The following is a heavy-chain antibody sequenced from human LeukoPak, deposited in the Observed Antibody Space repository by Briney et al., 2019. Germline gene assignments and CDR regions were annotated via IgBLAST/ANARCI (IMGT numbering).Heavy chain of an antibody. Sequence: PSETLSLTCTVSGGSISSSSYYWGWIRQPPGKGLEWIGNIYFRGNTYYNPSLESRVTISIDTSKNQFSLKLSSVTAADTAVYYCASLKRPPPTSYWYFDIWGRGTLVTVSS. CDR2: IYFRGNT. V-gene: IGHV4-39*07. CDR3: ASLKRPPPTSYWYFDI. J-gene: IGHJ2*01. D-gene: IGHD6-6*01. CDR1: GGSISSSSYY.